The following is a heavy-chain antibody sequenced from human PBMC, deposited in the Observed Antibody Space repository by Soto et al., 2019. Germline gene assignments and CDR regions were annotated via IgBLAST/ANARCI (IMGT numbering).Heavy chain of an antibody. Sequence: SETLSLTCAVYGGSFSGYYWTWIRQHPGKGLEWIGYIYYSGSTYYNPSLKSRVTISVDTSKNQFSLKLTSVTAADAAVYYCARDVTDFWSGHEGMDVWGQGTTVNVSS. CDR1: GGSFSGYY. D-gene: IGHD3-3*01. CDR3: ARDVTDFWSGHEGMDV. J-gene: IGHJ6*02. V-gene: IGHV4-31*11. CDR2: IYYSGST.